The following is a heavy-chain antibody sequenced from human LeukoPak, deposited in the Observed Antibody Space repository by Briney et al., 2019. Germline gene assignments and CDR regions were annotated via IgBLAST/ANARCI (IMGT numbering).Heavy chain of an antibody. Sequence: GGSLRLSCAASGFTFCTYSMNWVRRAPGKGLEWVSSISSSSSYMYYADSVKGRFTVSRDNAKNSLYLQMNSLRAEDTAVYYCARGYDCGSTSCYSGFDYWGQGTLVTVPS. CDR1: GFTFCTYS. CDR3: ARGYDCGSTSCYSGFDY. V-gene: IGHV3-21*01. J-gene: IGHJ4*02. D-gene: IGHD2-2*01. CDR2: ISSSSSYM.